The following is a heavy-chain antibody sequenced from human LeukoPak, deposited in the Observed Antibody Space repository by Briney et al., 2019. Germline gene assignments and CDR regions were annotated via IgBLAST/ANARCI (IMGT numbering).Heavy chain of an antibody. D-gene: IGHD2-15*01. CDR2: ISYDGSNK. V-gene: IGHV3-30*03. CDR1: GFTFSSYG. J-gene: IGHJ3*02. Sequence: GGSLRLSCAASGFTFSSYGMHWVRQAPGKGLEWVAVISYDGSNKYYADSVKGRFTISRDNSKNTLYLQMNSLRAEDTAVYYCARHGGYCSGGGCSGDAFNIWGQGTMVTVSS. CDR3: ARHGGYCSGGGCSGDAFNI.